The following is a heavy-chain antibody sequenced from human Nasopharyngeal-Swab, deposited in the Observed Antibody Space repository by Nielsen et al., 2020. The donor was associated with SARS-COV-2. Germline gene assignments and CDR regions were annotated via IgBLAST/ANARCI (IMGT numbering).Heavy chain of an antibody. Sequence: GGSLRLSCAASGFTVSSNYMSWVRQAPGKGLEWVSVIYSGGSTYYADSVKGRFTISRDNSKNTLYLQMSSLRAEDTAVYHCAKDLPITVGDYYGLDVWGQGTTVTVSS. CDR2: IYSGGST. D-gene: IGHD6-19*01. V-gene: IGHV3-66*01. J-gene: IGHJ6*02. CDR3: AKDLPITVGDYYGLDV. CDR1: GFTVSSNY.